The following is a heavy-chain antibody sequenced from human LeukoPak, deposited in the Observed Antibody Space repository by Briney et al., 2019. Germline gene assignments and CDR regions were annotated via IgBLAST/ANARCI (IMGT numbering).Heavy chain of an antibody. CDR3: ARGGEMATRTKAFDI. CDR2: ISSSGSTI. D-gene: IGHD5-24*01. V-gene: IGHV3-11*01. Sequence: GGSLRLSCAASGFTFSDYYMSWIRQAPGKGLEWVSYISSSGSTIYYADSVKGRFTISRDNAKNSLYLQMNSLRAEETAVYYCARGGEMATRTKAFDIWGQGTMVTVSS. CDR1: GFTFSDYY. J-gene: IGHJ3*02.